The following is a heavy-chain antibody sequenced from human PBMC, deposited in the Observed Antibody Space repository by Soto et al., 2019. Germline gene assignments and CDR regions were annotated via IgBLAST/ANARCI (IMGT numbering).Heavy chain of an antibody. J-gene: IGHJ4*02. D-gene: IGHD4-4*01. CDR2: IKQDGSEK. V-gene: IGHV3-7*03. CDR3: ARGFDYSFDY. CDR1: GFTFSSYW. Sequence: GGSLRLSCAAPGFTFSSYWMSWVRQAPGKGLEWVANIKQDGSEKYFVDSVKGRFTLSRDNAKNSQYLQMNSLRAEDTAVYYCARGFDYSFDYWGQGAQVTVSS.